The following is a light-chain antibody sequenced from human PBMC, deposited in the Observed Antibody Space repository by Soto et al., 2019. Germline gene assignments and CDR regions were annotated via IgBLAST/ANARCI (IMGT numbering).Light chain of an antibody. CDR2: SAS. Sequence: DIQMTQSPSSVSASVGDRFTITCRASQGISSWLAWYQQKPGRAPKLLIYSASSLQSGAPSRLTGSGYGTDLTITITGLQTDDVATYYCQQGNSFPLSFGGGTKVDIK. CDR3: QQGNSFPLS. V-gene: IGKV1-12*01. CDR1: QGISSW. J-gene: IGKJ4*01.